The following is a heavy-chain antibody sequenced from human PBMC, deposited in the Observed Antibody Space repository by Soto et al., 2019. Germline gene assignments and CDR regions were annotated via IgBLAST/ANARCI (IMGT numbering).Heavy chain of an antibody. Sequence: ASVKVSCKASGYTFTSYYMHWVRQAPGQGLEWMGIINPSGGSTSYAQKFQGRVTMTRDTSTSTVYMELSSLRSEDTAVYYCARDHDGDYAGYYFDYWGQGTLVTVSS. CDR2: INPSGGST. D-gene: IGHD4-17*01. CDR1: GYTFTSYY. CDR3: ARDHDGDYAGYYFDY. J-gene: IGHJ4*02. V-gene: IGHV1-46*03.